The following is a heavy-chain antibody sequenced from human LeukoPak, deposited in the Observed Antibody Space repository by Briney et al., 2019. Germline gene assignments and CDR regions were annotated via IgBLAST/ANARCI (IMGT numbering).Heavy chain of an antibody. CDR1: GFTFSSYS. J-gene: IGHJ5*02. CDR2: ISSNSSYI. D-gene: IGHD6-13*01. CDR3: ARDAYSSSWYDWFDP. Sequence: GGSLRLSCAASGFTFSSYSMNLVRQAPGKGLEWVSSISSNSSYIYYADSVKGRFTISRDNAKNSLYLQMNRLRTEDTAVYYCARDAYSSSWYDWFDPCGQGTLVTVSS. V-gene: IGHV3-21*01.